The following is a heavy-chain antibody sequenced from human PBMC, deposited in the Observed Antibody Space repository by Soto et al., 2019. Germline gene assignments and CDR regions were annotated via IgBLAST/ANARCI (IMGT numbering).Heavy chain of an antibody. CDR2: ISAYNGNT. D-gene: IGHD6-19*01. CDR1: GYTFTSYG. J-gene: IGHJ4*02. CDR3: AGDIRYSSGWYFDY. Sequence: ASVKVSCKASGYTFTSYGISWVRQAPGQGLEWMGWISAYNGNTNYAQKLQGRVTMTTDTSTSTAYMELRSLRSDDTAVYYCAGDIRYSSGWYFDYWGQGTLVTVSS. V-gene: IGHV1-18*04.